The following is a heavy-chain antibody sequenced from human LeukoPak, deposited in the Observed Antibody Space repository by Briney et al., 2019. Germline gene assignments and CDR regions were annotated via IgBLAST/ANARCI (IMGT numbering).Heavy chain of an antibody. CDR2: ISGSGGST. CDR3: AKALGYYDSSGQPYFDY. CDR1: GFTFGSYA. Sequence: GGSLRLSCAASGFTFGSYAMSWVRQAPGKGLEWVSAISGSGGSTYYADSVKGRFTISRDNSKNTLYLQMNGLRAEDTAVYYCAKALGYYDSSGQPYFDYWGQGTLVTVSS. V-gene: IGHV3-23*01. J-gene: IGHJ4*02. D-gene: IGHD3-22*01.